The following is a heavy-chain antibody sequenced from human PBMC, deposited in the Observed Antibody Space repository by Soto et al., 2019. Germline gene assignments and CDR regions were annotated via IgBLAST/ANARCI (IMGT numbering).Heavy chain of an antibody. CDR3: AKDLFPTSGQRFFFES. D-gene: IGHD3-10*01. CDR2: ILHDETP. J-gene: IGHJ4*02. V-gene: IGHV3-23*01. Sequence: GGSLRLCCAASGFFFSTYAMTWVRQAPGRGLEWVSTILHDETPFYTDSVKGRFTISRDNVRGTLYLQMNGLRVEDAAQYYCAKDLFPTSGQRFFFESWGQGTLVTVSS. CDR1: GFFFSTYA.